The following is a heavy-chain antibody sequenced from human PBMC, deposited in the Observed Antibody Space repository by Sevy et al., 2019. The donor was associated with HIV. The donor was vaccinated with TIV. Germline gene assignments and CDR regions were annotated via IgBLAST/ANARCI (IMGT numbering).Heavy chain of an antibody. J-gene: IGHJ3*02. V-gene: IGHV3-30*04. CDR1: GLPFSSYA. Sequence: GGSLRLSCAASGLPFSSYAMHWVRQGPGKGLEWVAVMSYDARNEAYADSVKGRFTISRDNSKNTLYLQMNSLRAEDTAVYYCARFPPERAFAIWGQGTMVTVSS. CDR3: ARFPPERAFAI. CDR2: MSYDARNE.